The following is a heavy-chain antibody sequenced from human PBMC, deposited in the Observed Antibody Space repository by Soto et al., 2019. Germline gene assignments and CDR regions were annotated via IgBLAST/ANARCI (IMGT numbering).Heavy chain of an antibody. D-gene: IGHD3-22*01. CDR2: INHSGST. CDR1: GGSFSGYY. Sequence: PSETLSLTCAVYGGSFSGYYWSWIRQPPGKGLEWIGEINHSGSTNYNPSLKSRVTISVDTSKNQFSLKLSSVNAADTAVYYCARGSGSSGYYLDDAFDIWGQGTMVTVSS. CDR3: ARGSGSSGYYLDDAFDI. J-gene: IGHJ3*02. V-gene: IGHV4-34*01.